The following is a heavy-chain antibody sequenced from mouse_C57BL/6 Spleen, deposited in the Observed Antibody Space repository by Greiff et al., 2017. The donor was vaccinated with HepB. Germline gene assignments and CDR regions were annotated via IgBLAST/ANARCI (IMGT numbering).Heavy chain of an antibody. CDR3: ARGLYYDYHWYFDV. V-gene: IGHV1-22*01. D-gene: IGHD2-4*01. Sequence: EVQLQQSGPELVKPGASVKMSCKASGYTFTDYNMHWVKQSHGKSLEWIGYINPNNGGTSYNQKFKGKATLTVNKSSSTAYMELRSLTSEDSAVYYCARGLYYDYHWYFDVWGTGTTVTVSS. CDR1: GYTFTDYN. CDR2: INPNNGGT. J-gene: IGHJ1*03.